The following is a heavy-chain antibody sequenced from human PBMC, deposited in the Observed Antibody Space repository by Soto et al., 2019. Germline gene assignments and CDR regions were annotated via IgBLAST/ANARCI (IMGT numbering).Heavy chain of an antibody. J-gene: IGHJ6*03. Sequence: SETLSLTCAVYGGSFSGYYWSWIRQPPGKGLEWIGEINHSGSTNYNPSLKSRVTISVDTSKNQFSLKLSSVTAADTAVYYCASQWYYYYYMDVWGKGTTVTVSS. V-gene: IGHV4-34*01. D-gene: IGHD6-19*01. CDR2: INHSGST. CDR1: GGSFSGYY. CDR3: ASQWYYYYYMDV.